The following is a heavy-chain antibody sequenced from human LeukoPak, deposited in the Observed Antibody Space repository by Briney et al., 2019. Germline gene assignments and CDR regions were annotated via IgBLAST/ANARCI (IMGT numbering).Heavy chain of an antibody. D-gene: IGHD6-13*01. V-gene: IGHV4-34*01. CDR2: INHSGST. J-gene: IGHJ4*02. CDR3: ARGVGYSSSWYDDY. Sequence: PSETLSLTCAAYGGSFSGYYWSWIRQPPGKGLEWIGEINHSGSTNYNPSLKSRVTISVDTSKNQFSLKLSSVTAADTAVYYCARGVGYSSSWYDDYWGQGTLVTVSS. CDR1: GGSFSGYY.